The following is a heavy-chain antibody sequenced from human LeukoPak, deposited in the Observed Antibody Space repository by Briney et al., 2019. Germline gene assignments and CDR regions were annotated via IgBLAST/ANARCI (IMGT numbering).Heavy chain of an antibody. CDR3: AREGSGYDYYFDY. D-gene: IGHD5-12*01. Sequence: GGSLRLSCAASGFSFSIYDMYWVRQAPGKGLEWVAYIRYDGRNKDYADSVKGRFTISRDNAKNSLYLQMNSLRAKDTAVYYCAREGSGYDYYFDYWGQGTLVTVSS. CDR1: GFSFSIYD. CDR2: IRYDGRNK. V-gene: IGHV3-30*02. J-gene: IGHJ4*02.